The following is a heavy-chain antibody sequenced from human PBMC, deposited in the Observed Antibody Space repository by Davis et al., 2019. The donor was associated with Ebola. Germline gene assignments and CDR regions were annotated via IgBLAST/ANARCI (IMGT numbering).Heavy chain of an antibody. J-gene: IGHJ5*02. V-gene: IGHV1-46*01. Sequence: ASVKVSCKASGYTFTSYYMHWVRQAPGQGLEWMGIINPSGGSTSYAQKFQGRVTMTRDTSTSTVYMELSSLRSEDTAVYYCARADNQLYSSGYIGFDPWGQGTPVTVSS. CDR2: INPSGGST. CDR1: GYTFTSYY. D-gene: IGHD3-22*01. CDR3: ARADNQLYSSGYIGFDP.